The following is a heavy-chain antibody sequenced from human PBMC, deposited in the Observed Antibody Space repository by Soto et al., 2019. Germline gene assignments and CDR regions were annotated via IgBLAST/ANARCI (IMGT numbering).Heavy chain of an antibody. J-gene: IGHJ4*02. V-gene: IGHV3-23*01. CDR2: ISPEGFNT. CDR3: ARDVGELYAI. Sequence: GGSLRLSCAASDFTFDGHGMSWVRQAPGKGPEWVSTISPEGFNTHYADSVRGRFTISRDNSRNTVDLHMSRLRAEDTAVYYCARDVGELYAIWGQGT. CDR1: DFTFDGHG. D-gene: IGHD3-10*01.